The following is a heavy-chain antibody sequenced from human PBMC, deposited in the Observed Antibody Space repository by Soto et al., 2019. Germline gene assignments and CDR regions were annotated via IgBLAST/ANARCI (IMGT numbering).Heavy chain of an antibody. J-gene: IGHJ2*01. CDR3: ARASAVAAPYWYFDL. Sequence: LRLSCAASGFTFSSYAMHWVRQAPGKGLEYVSAISSNGGSTYYANSVKGRFTISRDNSKNTLYLQMGSLRAEDMAVYYCARASAVAAPYWYFDLWGRGTLVTVSS. V-gene: IGHV3-64*01. D-gene: IGHD6-19*01. CDR2: ISSNGGST. CDR1: GFTFSSYA.